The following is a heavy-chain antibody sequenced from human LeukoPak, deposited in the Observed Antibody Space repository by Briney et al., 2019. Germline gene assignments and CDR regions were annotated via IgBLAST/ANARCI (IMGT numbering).Heavy chain of an antibody. CDR2: IKSETDGGIT. CDR3: ARYDYRSFRRYYKSMDV. V-gene: IGHV3-15*01. D-gene: IGHD4-11*01. CDR1: GFTLKQAW. J-gene: IGHJ6*04. Sequence: SGGSLRLSCTASGFTLKQAWVSWVRQAPGKGLEWVGHIKSETDGGITEYASPVRGRFAISRDESKDTVFLQMNSLKTEDTAVYFCARYDYRSFRRYYKSMDVWGKGTTVAVSS.